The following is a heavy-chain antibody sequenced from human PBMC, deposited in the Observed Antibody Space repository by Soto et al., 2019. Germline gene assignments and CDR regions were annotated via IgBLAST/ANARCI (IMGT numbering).Heavy chain of an antibody. D-gene: IGHD5-18*01. V-gene: IGHV4-34*01. J-gene: IGHJ4*02. CDR1: GGSFSGYD. CDR2: INHSGST. CDR3: ARRYGSCFDY. Sequence: TSETLSLTCGVYGGSFSGYDWNWIRQPPGKGLEWIGEINHSGSTNYNPSLKSRVTISVDTSKNQFSLKLSSVTAADTAVYYCARRYGSCFDYWGQGTLVTVSS.